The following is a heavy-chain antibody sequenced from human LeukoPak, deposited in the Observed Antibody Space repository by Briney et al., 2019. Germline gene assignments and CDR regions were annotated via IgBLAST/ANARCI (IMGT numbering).Heavy chain of an antibody. D-gene: IGHD3-16*02. J-gene: IGHJ4*02. V-gene: IGHV4-39*07. CDR2: INHSGST. CDR1: GDSISSSSYY. CDR3: ARSGETYDYVWGSYRGRDFDY. Sequence: SETLSLTCTVSGDSISSSSYYWSWIRQPPGKGLEWIGEINHSGSTNYNPSLKSRVTISVDTSKNQFSLKLSSVTAADTAVYYCARSGETYDYVWGSYRGRDFDYWGQGTLVTVSS.